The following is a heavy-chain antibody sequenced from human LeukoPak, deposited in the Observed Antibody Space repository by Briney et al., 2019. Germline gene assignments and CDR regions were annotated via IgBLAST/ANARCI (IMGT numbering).Heavy chain of an antibody. V-gene: IGHV4-59*01. CDR1: GGSISSYY. J-gene: IGHJ6*02. Sequence: PSETLSLTCTVSGGSISSYYWSWIRQPPGKGLEWIGYIYYSGSTNYNLSLKSRVTISVDTSKNQFSLKLSSVTAADTAVYYCARLAPNYYYYGMDVWGQGTTVTVSS. CDR3: ARLAPNYYYYGMDV. CDR2: IYYSGST.